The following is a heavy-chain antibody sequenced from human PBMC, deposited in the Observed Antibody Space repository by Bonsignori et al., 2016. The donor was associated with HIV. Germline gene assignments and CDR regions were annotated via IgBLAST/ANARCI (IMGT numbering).Heavy chain of an antibody. CDR3: ARDLVSSDNYYYYDYMDV. CDR2: IYYSGST. V-gene: IGHV4-59*01. Sequence: WIRSPQGRDWSGLGYIYYSGSTNYNPSLKSRVTISVDTSKNQFSLRLSSVTAADTAVYYCARDLVSSDNYYYYDYMDVVGTKRDHGPPSP. J-gene: IGHJ6*03.